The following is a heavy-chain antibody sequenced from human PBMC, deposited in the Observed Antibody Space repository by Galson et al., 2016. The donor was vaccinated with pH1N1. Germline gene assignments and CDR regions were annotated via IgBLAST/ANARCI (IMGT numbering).Heavy chain of an antibody. J-gene: IGHJ4*02. D-gene: IGHD3-10*01. CDR1: GGSFISNA. Sequence: SVKVSCKASGGSFISNAITWVRQAPGQGLEWMGKIIAIFGTPNYAQKFQGRVTITADESTSTVFLELSSLRSEDTAVYYCARNDDYYGSGSYDYWGQGTLVTVSS. CDR2: IIAIFGTP. V-gene: IGHV1-69*13. CDR3: ARNDDYYGSGSYDY.